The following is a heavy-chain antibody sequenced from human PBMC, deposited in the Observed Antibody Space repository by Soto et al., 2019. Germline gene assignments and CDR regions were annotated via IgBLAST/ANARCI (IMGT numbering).Heavy chain of an antibody. CDR1: GASIRSYY. CDR2: VYTSDYT. J-gene: IGHJ6*02. Sequence: SETLSLTCSVSGASIRSYYWHWIRQPPGKGLEWIGYVYTSDYTRYSSSLKSRVTISVDTSKSQFYLRLNSVTAADTAVYYCASSDGHPGHFFYYNGMDVWGQGTTVTVYS. D-gene: IGHD3-3*02. V-gene: IGHV4-4*08. CDR3: ASSDGHPGHFFYYNGMDV.